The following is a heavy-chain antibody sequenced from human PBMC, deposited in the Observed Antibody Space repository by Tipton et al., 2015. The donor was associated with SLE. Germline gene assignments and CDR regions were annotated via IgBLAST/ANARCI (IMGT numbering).Heavy chain of an antibody. D-gene: IGHD2-8*01. V-gene: IGHV4-39*07. J-gene: IGHJ4*01. Sequence: TLSLTCTVSGGSISGSNYYWGWIRQPPGKGLEWIGSIYYSGSTYYNPSLKSRVSISVDTSKNQFFLNLHSVTAADMAVYYCARGGASVLIRNCYFDYWGQGSLVTVSS. CDR3: ARGGASVLIRNCYFDY. CDR1: GGSISGSNYY. CDR2: IYYSGST.